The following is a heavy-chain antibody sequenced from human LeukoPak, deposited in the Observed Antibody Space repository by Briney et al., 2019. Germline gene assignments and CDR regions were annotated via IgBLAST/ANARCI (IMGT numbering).Heavy chain of an antibody. CDR1: GFTFSSYS. Sequence: TWGSLRLSCAASGFTFSSYSMNWVRQAPGKGLEWVSYISSSSSTIYYADSVKGRFTISRDNAKNSLYLQMNSLRAEDTAVYCCARDLARGELQEGFDCWGQGTLVTVSS. CDR3: ARDLARGELQEGFDC. D-gene: IGHD1-26*01. V-gene: IGHV3-48*01. CDR2: ISSSSSTI. J-gene: IGHJ4*02.